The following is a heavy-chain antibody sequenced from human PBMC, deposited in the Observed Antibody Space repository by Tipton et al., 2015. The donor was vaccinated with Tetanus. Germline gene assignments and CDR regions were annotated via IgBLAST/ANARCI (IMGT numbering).Heavy chain of an antibody. CDR3: AKEALGVLNL. CDR1: GFTFSNYW. D-gene: IGHD1-14*01. V-gene: IGHV3-7*03. CDR2: IKEDGSVK. J-gene: IGHJ6*04. Sequence: SLRLSCVASGFTFSNYWMSWVRQAPGKGPEWVANIKEDGSVKGYVDSVKGRFTISRDNAKNSPSLQMSSLRADDTAIYYCAKEALGVLNLWGKGTTVIVSS.